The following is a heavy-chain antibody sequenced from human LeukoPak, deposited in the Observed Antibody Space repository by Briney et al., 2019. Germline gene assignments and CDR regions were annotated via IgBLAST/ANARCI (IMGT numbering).Heavy chain of an antibody. D-gene: IGHD5-18*01. J-gene: IGHJ4*02. Sequence: SETLSLTCTVSGGSISSYYWSWIRQPAGKGLEWIGSIYYSGSTYYNPSLKSRVTISVDTSKNQFSLKVSSVTAADTAVYYCAYTAMAWGFDYWGQGTLVTVSS. CDR2: IYYSGST. CDR3: AYTAMAWGFDY. V-gene: IGHV4-4*07. CDR1: GGSISSYY.